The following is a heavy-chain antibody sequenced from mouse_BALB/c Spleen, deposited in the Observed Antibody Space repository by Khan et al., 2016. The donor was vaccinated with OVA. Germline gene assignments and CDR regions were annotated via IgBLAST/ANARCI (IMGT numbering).Heavy chain of an antibody. CDR1: GFSLISYG. Sequence: QVQLKQSGPGLVAPSQSLSITCTVSGFSLISYGVNWVRQPPGKGLEWLGVIWGDGNTNYPSALISRLSISKDNSKGQVFLKLNSLQTDDTATYYCAKFDGIFYAVDYWVQGTSVTVSS. J-gene: IGHJ4*01. CDR3: AKFDGIFYAVDY. CDR2: IWGDGNT. D-gene: IGHD2-3*01. V-gene: IGHV2-3*01.